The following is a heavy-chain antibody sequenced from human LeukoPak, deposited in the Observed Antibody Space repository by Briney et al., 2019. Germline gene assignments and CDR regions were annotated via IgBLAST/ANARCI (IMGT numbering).Heavy chain of an antibody. V-gene: IGHV4-59*13. CDR2: IYHSGST. D-gene: IGHD5-18*01. CDR1: GGSIRSNF. CDR3: ARVHLETANYYYYYYMDV. Sequence: SETLSLTCTVSGGSIRSNFWSWIRQPPGRGLEWIGYIYHSGSTNYNPYLKSRVTISVDTSKNRFSLQLSSVTPADTAVYYCARVHLETANYYYYYYMDVWGKGTTVTVSS. J-gene: IGHJ6*03.